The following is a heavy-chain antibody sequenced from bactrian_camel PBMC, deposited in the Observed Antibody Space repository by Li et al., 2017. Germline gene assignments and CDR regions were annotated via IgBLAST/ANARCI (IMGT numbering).Heavy chain of an antibody. CDR3: AARGPYCFTNLSARDFTY. CDR1: GFAFSDYP. V-gene: IGHV3S1*01. CDR2: INSRNVAT. D-gene: IGHD1*01. J-gene: IGHJ6*01. Sequence: HVQLVESGGGLVQPGGSLTLSCVASGFAFSDYPLTWVRQTPEKRFEWVSAINSRNVATYNDSVKGRFTISRDNAKDTLYLQMNSLKPEDTAMYYCAARGPYCFTNLSARDFTYWGQGTQVTVS.